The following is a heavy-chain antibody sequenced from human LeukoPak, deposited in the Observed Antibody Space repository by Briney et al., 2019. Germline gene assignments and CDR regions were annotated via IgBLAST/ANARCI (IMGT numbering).Heavy chain of an antibody. Sequence: ASVKVSCKASGYTFTSYAMNWVRQAPGQGLEWMGWINTNTGNPTYAQGFTGRFVFSLDTSVSTAYLQISSLKAEDTAVYYCASPRSDYYDSSGYLDYWGQGTLVTVSS. CDR2: INTNTGNP. D-gene: IGHD3-22*01. CDR3: ASPRSDYYDSSGYLDY. CDR1: GYTFTSYA. V-gene: IGHV7-4-1*02. J-gene: IGHJ4*02.